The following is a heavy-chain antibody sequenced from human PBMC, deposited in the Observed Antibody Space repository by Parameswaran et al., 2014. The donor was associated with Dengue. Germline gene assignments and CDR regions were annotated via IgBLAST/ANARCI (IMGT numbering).Heavy chain of an antibody. V-gene: IGHV4-31*02. J-gene: IGHJ5*02. D-gene: IGHD2-2*01. CDR3: ARGRYGYCSSTSCPGENWFDP. Sequence: VRQAPGKGLEWIGYIYYSGSTYYNPSLKSRVTISVDTSKNQFSLKLSSVTAADTAVYYCARGRYGYCSSTSCPGENWFDPWGQGTLVTVSS. CDR2: IYYSGST.